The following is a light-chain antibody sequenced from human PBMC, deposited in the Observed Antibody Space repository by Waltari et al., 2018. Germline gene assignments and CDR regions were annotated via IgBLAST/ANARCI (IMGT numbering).Light chain of an antibody. J-gene: IGKJ5*01. CDR2: DAS. Sequence: EIVMTQSPATLSVSPGETATLSCRASQSVSSNVAWYQKKPGQAPRLIIYDASTRATSIPARFRGSGSGTEFTLTISSLQSEDFAVYYCQQYNRWPPITFGQGTRLEIK. CDR1: QSVSSN. CDR3: QQYNRWPPIT. V-gene: IGKV3-15*01.